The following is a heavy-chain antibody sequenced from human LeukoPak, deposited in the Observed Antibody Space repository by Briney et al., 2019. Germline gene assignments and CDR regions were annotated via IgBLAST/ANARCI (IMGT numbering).Heavy chain of an antibody. V-gene: IGHV3-21*01. D-gene: IGHD6-6*01. CDR1: GFTFSSYS. CDR3: ARDPEYSSSLYYYYMDV. J-gene: IGHJ6*03. Sequence: PGGSLRLSCAASGFTFSSYSMNWVRQAPGKGLEWVSSISSSSSYIYYADSVKGRFTISRGNAKNSLYLQMNSLRAEDTAVYYCARDPEYSSSLYYYYMDVWGKGTTVTVSS. CDR2: ISSSSSYI.